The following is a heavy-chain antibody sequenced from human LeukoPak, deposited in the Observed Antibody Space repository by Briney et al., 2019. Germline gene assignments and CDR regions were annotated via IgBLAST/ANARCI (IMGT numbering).Heavy chain of an antibody. J-gene: IGHJ5*02. D-gene: IGHD4-23*01. CDR2: ISAYNGNT. V-gene: IGHV1-18*01. CDR1: GYTFTSYG. Sequence: GASVTVSCKASGYTFTSYGISWVRQAPGQGFEWMGWISAYNGNTNYAQKLQGRVTMTTDTSTSTAYMELRSLRSDDTAVYYCARVTKATVVPYNWFDPWGQGTLVTVSS. CDR3: ARVTKATVVPYNWFDP.